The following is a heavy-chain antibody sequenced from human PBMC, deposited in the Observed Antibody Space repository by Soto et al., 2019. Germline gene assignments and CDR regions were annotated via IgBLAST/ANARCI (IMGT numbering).Heavy chain of an antibody. CDR1: GFTFSTYT. Sequence: EVQILESGGGLIQPGESLRLSCAASGFTFSTYTMSWVRQAPEKGLEWVSSISASGGSTYYADSVKGRFTIFRDNSNNTLFLHMSRMRAYYTAVYYCASEVAVGLFDYWCQGTVVTVSS. CDR2: ISASGGST. D-gene: IGHD2-15*01. J-gene: IGHJ4*02. CDR3: ASEVAVGLFDY. V-gene: IGHV3-23*01.